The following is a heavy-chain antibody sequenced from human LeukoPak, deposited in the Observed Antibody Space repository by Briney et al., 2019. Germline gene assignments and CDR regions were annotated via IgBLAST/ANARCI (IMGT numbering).Heavy chain of an antibody. D-gene: IGHD2-15*01. CDR2: ISGSGGST. V-gene: IGHV3-23*01. CDR3: ANLLRPVAATQT. CDR1: GFTFSSYA. Sequence: GGSLRLSCAASGFTFSSYAMSWVRQAPGKGLEWVSAISGSGGSTYYADSVKGRFTISRDNSKNTLYLQMNSLRAEGTAVYYCANLLRPVAATQTWGQGTLVTVSS. J-gene: IGHJ4*02.